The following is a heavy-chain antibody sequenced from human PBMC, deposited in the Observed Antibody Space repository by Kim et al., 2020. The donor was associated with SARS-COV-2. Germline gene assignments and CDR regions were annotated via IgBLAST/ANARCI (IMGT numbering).Heavy chain of an antibody. V-gene: IGHV3-21*01. CDR2: ISSSSSYI. CDR1: GFTFSSYS. J-gene: IGHJ6*02. D-gene: IGHD6-13*01. CDR3: ARARGGIAAAGSGWYGMDV. Sequence: GGSLRLSCAASGFTFSSYSMNWVRQAPGKGLEWVSSISSSSSYIYYADSVKGRFTISRDNAKNSLYLQMNSLRAEDTAVYYCARARGGIAAAGSGWYGMDVWGQGTTVTVSS.